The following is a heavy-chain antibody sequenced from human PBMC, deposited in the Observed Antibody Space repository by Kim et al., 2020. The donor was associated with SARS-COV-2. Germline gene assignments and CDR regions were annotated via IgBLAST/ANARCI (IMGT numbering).Heavy chain of an antibody. J-gene: IGHJ5*02. CDR1: GGSISSYY. D-gene: IGHD2-15*01. V-gene: IGHV4-59*01. Sequence: SETLSLTCTVSGGSISSYYWSWIRQPPGKGLEWIGYIYYSGSTNYNPSLKSRVTISVDTSKNQFSLKLSSVTAADTAVYYCARVWERGYCSGGSCYPRWFDPWGQGTLVTVSS. CDR3: ARVWERGYCSGGSCYPRWFDP. CDR2: IYYSGST.